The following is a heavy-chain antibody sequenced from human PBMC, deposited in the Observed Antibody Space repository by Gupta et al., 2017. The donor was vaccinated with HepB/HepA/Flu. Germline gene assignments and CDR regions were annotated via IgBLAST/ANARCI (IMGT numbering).Heavy chain of an antibody. J-gene: IGHJ4*02. CDR3: ATGSGWDY. V-gene: IGHV1-3*01. CDR2: FNAANGYT. CDR1: GYTFSTHA. D-gene: IGHD3-10*01. Sequence: QVHLVQSGAEIKKPGASVKVSCKASGYTFSTHAIHWVRQAPGKRLEWMGGFNAANGYTRYSQNFQGRVTITKDTSATTXYXELTGLXSEDTAIYYCATGSGWDYWGQGTLVTVSS.